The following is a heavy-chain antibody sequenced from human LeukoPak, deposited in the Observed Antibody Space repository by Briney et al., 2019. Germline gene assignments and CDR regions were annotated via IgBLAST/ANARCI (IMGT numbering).Heavy chain of an antibody. CDR2: FDPEDGET. D-gene: IGHD6-13*01. V-gene: IGHV1-24*01. J-gene: IGHJ6*02. CDR1: GYTLTELS. Sequence: GASVKVSCKVSGYTLTELSMHWVRQAPGKGLEWMGGFDPEDGETIYAQKFQGRVTMTEDTSTDTAYMELSSLRSEDTAVYYCARDQEQQLVPDYYYYGMDVWGQGTTVTVSS. CDR3: ARDQEQQLVPDYYYYGMDV.